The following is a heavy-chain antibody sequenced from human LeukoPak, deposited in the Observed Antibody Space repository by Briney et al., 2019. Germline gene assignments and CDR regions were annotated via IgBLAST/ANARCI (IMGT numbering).Heavy chain of an antibody. CDR1: GFIFSSYG. Sequence: GRSLRLSCAASGFIFSSYGMHWVRQAPGKGLEWVAVIWYDGSNKYYADSVKGRFTISRDNSKNTLYLQMNSLRAEDTAVYYCARDEPDIVATSRSVRYYGMDVWGQGTTVTVSS. V-gene: IGHV3-33*01. CDR2: IWYDGSNK. D-gene: IGHD5-12*01. J-gene: IGHJ6*02. CDR3: ARDEPDIVATSRSVRYYGMDV.